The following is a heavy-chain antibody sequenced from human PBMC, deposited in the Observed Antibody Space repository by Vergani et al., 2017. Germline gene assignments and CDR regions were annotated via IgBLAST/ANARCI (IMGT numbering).Heavy chain of an antibody. CDR3: AKVSWGSLFFDY. J-gene: IGHJ4*02. V-gene: IGHV3-43*01. CDR2: ICWDGGST. D-gene: IGHD7-27*01. CDR1: GFTFDDYT. Sequence: EVQLVESGGVVVQHGGSLRLSCAASGFTFDDYTMHWVRQAPGEGLEWVSLICWDGGSTYYADSVKGRFTISRDNSKNTLYLQMNSLRAEDTAIYYCAKVSWGSLFFDYWGQGTLVTVSS.